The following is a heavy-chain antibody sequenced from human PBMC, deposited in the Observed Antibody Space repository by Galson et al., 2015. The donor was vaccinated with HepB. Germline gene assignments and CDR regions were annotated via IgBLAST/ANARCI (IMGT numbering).Heavy chain of an antibody. CDR1: GFTFSSYG. CDR3: AKDNSERVVGATFDWYFDL. J-gene: IGHJ2*01. CDR2: ISYDGSNK. Sequence: SLRLSCAASGFTFSSYGMHWVRQAPGKGLEWVAVISYDGSNKYYADSVKGRFTISRDNSKNTLYLQMNSLRAEDTAVYYCAKDNSERVVGATFDWYFDLWGRGTLVTVSS. V-gene: IGHV3-30*18. D-gene: IGHD1-26*01.